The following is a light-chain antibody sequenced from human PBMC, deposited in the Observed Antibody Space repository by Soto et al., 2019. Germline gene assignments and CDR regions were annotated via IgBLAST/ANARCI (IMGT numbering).Light chain of an antibody. CDR2: AVS. V-gene: IGLV2-23*02. CDR3: CSYAGSSTHVV. CDR1: SADVGSYNL. Sequence: QSALTQPASVSGSPGQSITISCTGTSADVGSYNLVSWYQQHPGKAPKLMIYAVSKRPSGVSNRFSGSKSGNTASLTISGLQAEDEADYSCCSYAGSSTHVVFGGGTKLTVL. J-gene: IGLJ2*01.